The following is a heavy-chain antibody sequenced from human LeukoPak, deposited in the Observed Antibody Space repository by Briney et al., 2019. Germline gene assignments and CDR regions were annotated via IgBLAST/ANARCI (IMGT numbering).Heavy chain of an antibody. D-gene: IGHD1-26*01. CDR2: ISGSGGST. J-gene: IGHJ4*02. CDR3: AKDPWDGSYGSFDY. V-gene: IGHV3-23*01. CDR1: GFTFSSYA. Sequence: GGSLRLSCAASGFTFSSYAMSWVRQAPGKGLEWVSAISGSGGSTYYADSVKGRFTIFRDNSKNTLYLQMNSLRAEDTAVYYCAKDPWDGSYGSFDYWGQGTLVTVSS.